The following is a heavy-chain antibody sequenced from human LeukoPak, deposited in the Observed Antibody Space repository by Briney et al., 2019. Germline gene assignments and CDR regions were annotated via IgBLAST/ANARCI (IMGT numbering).Heavy chain of an antibody. CDR2: ISGSGGST. D-gene: IGHD2-2*01. CDR1: GFTFSSYA. J-gene: IGHJ4*02. CDR3: AKDLGGCISTGCYFDY. V-gene: IGHV3-23*01. Sequence: GGSLRLSCAASGFTFSSYAMSWVRQAPGKGLEWVSAISGSGGSTYYADSVKGRFTISRDNSKNTLYLQMNSLRAEDTAVYYCAKDLGGCISTGCYFDYWGQGTLVTVSS.